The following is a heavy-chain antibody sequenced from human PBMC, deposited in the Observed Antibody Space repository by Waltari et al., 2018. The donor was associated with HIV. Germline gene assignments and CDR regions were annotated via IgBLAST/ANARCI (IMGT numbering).Heavy chain of an antibody. D-gene: IGHD3-22*01. CDR2: INPRGGNT. Sequence: QVHLVQSGTEVKKPGASVKISCKASGYTFTGYYIHWVRQARGLGLEWMGGINPRGGNTTYAQKFQGRITMTRDASTTTVYMEVSSLRYEDTAIYYCARGGPHYYDSSTYPDFWGQGSLITVSS. CDR1: GYTFTGYY. CDR3: ARGGPHYYDSSTYPDF. J-gene: IGHJ4*02. V-gene: IGHV1-46*01.